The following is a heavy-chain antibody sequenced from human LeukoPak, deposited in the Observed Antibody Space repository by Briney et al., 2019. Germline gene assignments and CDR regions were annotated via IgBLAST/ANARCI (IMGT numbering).Heavy chain of an antibody. CDR3: ARHRGTDDFDI. J-gene: IGHJ3*02. D-gene: IGHD3-10*01. V-gene: IGHV4-39*01. CDR2: IYYSGST. Sequence: SETLSLTCTVSGGSISSSSYYWGWIRQPPGKGLEWIGSIYYSGSTYYNPSLKSRVTISVDTSKNQFSLKLSSVTAADTAVYYYARHRGTDDFDIWGQGTMVTVSS. CDR1: GGSISSSSYY.